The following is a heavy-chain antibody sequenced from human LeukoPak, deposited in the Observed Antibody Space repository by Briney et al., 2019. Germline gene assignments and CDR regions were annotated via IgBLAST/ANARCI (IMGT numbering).Heavy chain of an antibody. CDR1: GFTFSDYY. J-gene: IGHJ4*02. V-gene: IGHV3-11*01. CDR3: ARVRGYDFWSGYFDY. CDR2: ISSSGSTI. D-gene: IGHD3-3*01. Sequence: GGSLRLSCAASGFTFSDYYMSWIRQAPGKGLEWVSHISSSGSTIYYADSVKGRFTISRDNAKNSLYLQMNSLRAEDTAVYYCARVRGYDFWSGYFDYWGQGTLVTVSS.